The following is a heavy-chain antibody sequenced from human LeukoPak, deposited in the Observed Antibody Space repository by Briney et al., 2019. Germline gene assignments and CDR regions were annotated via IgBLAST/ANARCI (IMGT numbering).Heavy chain of an antibody. CDR2: ISSSGSTI. V-gene: IGHV3-48*02. J-gene: IGHJ4*02. CDR1: GFTLSDYS. Sequence: PGGSLRLSCAASGFTLSDYSMNWVRRAPGKGLEWVSYISSSGSTIYYADFVKGRFTISRDNAKNSLYLQMNSLRDEDTAVYYCARDRWAATGNFDYWGQGTLVTVSS. D-gene: IGHD1-26*01. CDR3: ARDRWAATGNFDY.